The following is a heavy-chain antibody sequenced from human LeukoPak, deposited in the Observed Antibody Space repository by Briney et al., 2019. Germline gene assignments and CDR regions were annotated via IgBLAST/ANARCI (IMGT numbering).Heavy chain of an antibody. CDR1: GGSFSGYY. Sequence: SETLSLTCAVYGGSFSGYYWSWVRQPPGKGLEWIGEINHSGSTNYNPSLKSRVTISVDTSKNQFSLKLSSVTAADTAVYYCARGTGNWGQGTLVTVSS. CDR2: INHSGST. CDR3: ARGTGN. V-gene: IGHV4-34*01. D-gene: IGHD7-27*01. J-gene: IGHJ4*02.